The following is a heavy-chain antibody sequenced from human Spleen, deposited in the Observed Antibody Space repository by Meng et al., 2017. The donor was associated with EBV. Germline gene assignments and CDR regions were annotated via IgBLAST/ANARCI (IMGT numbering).Heavy chain of an antibody. CDR2: INESGGT. J-gene: IGHJ4*02. CDR3: AIGYYHSGSYGSFDY. CDR1: GGSFRGNY. Sequence: HPWGGGRLKPSETLSLTCAANGGSFRGNYWSWIRQPPGKGLEWIGEINESGGTQYNPSLKSRVTIFIDMSKSHFSLRLNSVTAADTAFYYCAIGYYHSGSYGSFDYWGQGILVTVSS. D-gene: IGHD3-10*01. V-gene: IGHV4-34*01.